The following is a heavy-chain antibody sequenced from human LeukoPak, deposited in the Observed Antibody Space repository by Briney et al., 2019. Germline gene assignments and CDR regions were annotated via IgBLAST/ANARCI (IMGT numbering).Heavy chain of an antibody. D-gene: IGHD3-22*01. CDR3: VRESSGYAS. V-gene: IGHV3-74*01. Sequence: GGSLRLSCAASVFIFSNYWMHWVRQHPGKEPVWVARVTGEGSSIYADSVKGRFTISRDNAKNRVSLQMNSLRVEDTGVYYCVRESSGYASWGQGTLVTVSS. CDR2: VTGEGSS. J-gene: IGHJ5*02. CDR1: VFIFSNYW.